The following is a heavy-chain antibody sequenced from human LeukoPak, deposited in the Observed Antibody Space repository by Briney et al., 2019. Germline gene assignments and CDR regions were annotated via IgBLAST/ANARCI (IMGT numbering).Heavy chain of an antibody. CDR1: GFTFSSYS. J-gene: IGHJ4*02. Sequence: PEGSLRLSCAASGFTFSSYSMNWVRQAPGKGLEWVSSISSSSSYIYYADSVKGRFTISRDNAKNSLYLQMNSLRAEDTAVYYCARDGIAAAGSDYWGQGTLVTVSS. CDR3: ARDGIAAAGSDY. V-gene: IGHV3-21*01. CDR2: ISSSSSYI. D-gene: IGHD6-13*01.